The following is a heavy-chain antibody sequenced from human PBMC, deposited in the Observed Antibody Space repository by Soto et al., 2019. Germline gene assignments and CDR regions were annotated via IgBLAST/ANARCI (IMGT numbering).Heavy chain of an antibody. CDR3: ATARLRFLEWLSPPTFDY. CDR1: GFTFSSYW. D-gene: IGHD3-3*01. CDR2: IKQDGSEK. J-gene: IGHJ4*02. Sequence: PGGSLRLSCAASGFTFSSYWMSWVRQAPGKGLEWVANIKQDGSEKYYVDSVKGRFTISRDNAKNSLYLQMNSLRAEDTAVYYCATARLRFLEWLSPPTFDYWGQGTLVTVSS. V-gene: IGHV3-7*01.